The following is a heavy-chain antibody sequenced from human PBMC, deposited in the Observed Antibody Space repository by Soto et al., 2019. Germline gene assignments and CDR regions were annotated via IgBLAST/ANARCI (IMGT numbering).Heavy chain of an antibody. CDR1: GLTFSNYA. D-gene: IGHD3-16*01. V-gene: IGHV3-30-3*01. Sequence: QVQLVESGGGVVQPGRSLRLSCADSGLTFSNYALHWVRQAPGKGLDWVAAISSDGNNKYYADSVKGRFTISRDNSRNTLYLQMNSLRAEDTAVYYCTTGRLGPHDYWGQGTLVTVSS. CDR2: ISSDGNNK. CDR3: TTGRLGPHDY. J-gene: IGHJ4*02.